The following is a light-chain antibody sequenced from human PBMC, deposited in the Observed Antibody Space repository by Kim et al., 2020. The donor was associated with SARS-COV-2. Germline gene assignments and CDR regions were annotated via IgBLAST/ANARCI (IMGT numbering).Light chain of an antibody. CDR3: LQQQSFPLT. J-gene: IGKJ4*01. Sequence: DILMTQFPSTLSASVGDRVTITCRTSQALKNELGWYQQKPGKAPKRVLHRVSNLQSGVPSRFSGSGSGSEFTLTITSLQPEDFATYFCLQQQSFPLTFGGGTKLEI. CDR2: RVS. V-gene: IGKV1-17*01. CDR1: QALKNE.